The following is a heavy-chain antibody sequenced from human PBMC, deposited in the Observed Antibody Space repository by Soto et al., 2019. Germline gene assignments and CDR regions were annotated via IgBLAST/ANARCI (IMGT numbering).Heavy chain of an antibody. CDR1: GFTFSSYA. CDR3: AKDGYSNSPRPYWYFDL. Sequence: GGSLRLSCAASGFTFSSYAMSWVRQAPGKGLEWVSAISGSGGSTYYADSVKGRFTISRDNSKNTLYLQMNSLRAEDTAVYYCAKDGYSNSPRPYWYFDLWGRGTLVTVSS. V-gene: IGHV3-23*01. J-gene: IGHJ2*01. CDR2: ISGSGGST. D-gene: IGHD4-4*01.